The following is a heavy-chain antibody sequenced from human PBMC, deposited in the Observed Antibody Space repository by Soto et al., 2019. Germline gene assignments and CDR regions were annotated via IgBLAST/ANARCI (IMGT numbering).Heavy chain of an antibody. CDR2: IWYDGSNK. Sequence: QVQLVESGGGVVQPGRSLRLSCAASGFTFSSYGMHWVRQAPGKGLEWVAVIWYDGSNKYYADSVKGRFTISRDNSKNTLYLQMNSLRAEDTAVYYCARDRGYSGYDNYYYYYMDVWGKGTTVTVSS. CDR1: GFTFSSYG. J-gene: IGHJ6*03. V-gene: IGHV3-33*01. CDR3: ARDRGYSGYDNYYYYYMDV. D-gene: IGHD5-12*01.